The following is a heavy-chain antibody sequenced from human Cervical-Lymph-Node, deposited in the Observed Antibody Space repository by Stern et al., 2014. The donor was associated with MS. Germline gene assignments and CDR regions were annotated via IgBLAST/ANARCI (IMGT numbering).Heavy chain of an antibody. CDR1: GYSFSSFS. CDR3: ARQESGHTLDD. CDR2: IDSSDAYP. J-gene: IGHJ4*02. D-gene: IGHD3-3*01. Sequence: QLVQSGAEVKKPGESLRISCQGSGYSFSSFSINWVRQMPGKGLEWMGRIDSSDAYPNYRPSFQDHVTFSGGRAIKNRSLQRDSLKASDTAMYYCARQESGHTLDDWGQGTLVTISS. V-gene: IGHV5-10-1*01.